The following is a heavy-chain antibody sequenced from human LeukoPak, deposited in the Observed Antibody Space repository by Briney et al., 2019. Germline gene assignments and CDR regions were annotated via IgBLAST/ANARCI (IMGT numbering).Heavy chain of an antibody. V-gene: IGHV3-23*01. CDR1: GFTFSSYA. CDR3: ARVGEDVEMTPIPLDY. D-gene: IGHD5-24*01. CDR2: ISGSGGST. J-gene: IGHJ4*02. Sequence: AGGSLRLSCAASGFTFSSYAMSWVRQAPGKGLEWVSAISGSGGSTYYADSVKGRFTISRDNAKNSLYLQMNSLRADDTALYYCARVGEDVEMTPIPLDYWGQGTLVTVSS.